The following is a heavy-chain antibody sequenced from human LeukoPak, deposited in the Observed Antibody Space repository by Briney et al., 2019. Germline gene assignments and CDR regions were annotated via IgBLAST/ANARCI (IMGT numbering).Heavy chain of an antibody. D-gene: IGHD4-23*01. V-gene: IGHV1-2*02. CDR1: GYTLTDYY. J-gene: IGHJ4*02. CDR3: AKRSAPGTVGYFDY. Sequence: ASVTVSCKASGYTLTDYYMHWVRQAPGQGLEWMGWINPNSGGTNYAQKFQGRVTMTRDTSISTAYMELSRLRSDDTALYYCAKRSAPGTVGYFDYWGQGTLVTVSS. CDR2: INPNSGGT.